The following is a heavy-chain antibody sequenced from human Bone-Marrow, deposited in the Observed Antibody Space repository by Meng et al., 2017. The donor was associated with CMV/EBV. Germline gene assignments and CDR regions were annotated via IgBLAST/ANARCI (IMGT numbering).Heavy chain of an antibody. CDR2: IYYNGNT. CDR1: GGSVSTGSYY. Sequence: GSLRLSCSVSGGSVSTGSYYWNWIRQPPGQGLEWIGYIYYNGNTNYNPSLKSRVTISLDTSKNQFSLQLTSVTAADSAIYYCARTYGGNIDYWGQGTLVTVSS. CDR3: ARTYGGNIDY. D-gene: IGHD4-23*01. V-gene: IGHV4-61*01. J-gene: IGHJ4*02.